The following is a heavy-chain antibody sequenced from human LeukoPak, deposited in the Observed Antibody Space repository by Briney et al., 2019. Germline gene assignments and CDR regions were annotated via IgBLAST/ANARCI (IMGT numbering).Heavy chain of an antibody. V-gene: IGHV4-4*07. J-gene: IGHJ4*02. Sequence: SETLFLTCTVSGGSISGYYWNWIRQPAGKGLEWIGRIYATGATNYNPSLMSRVTTSVDTSKNQFSLKLFSVTAADTAVYYCARDLGGYNYGYSFDYWGQGTMVTVSS. D-gene: IGHD5-18*01. CDR1: GGSISGYY. CDR3: ARDLGGYNYGYSFDY. CDR2: IYATGAT.